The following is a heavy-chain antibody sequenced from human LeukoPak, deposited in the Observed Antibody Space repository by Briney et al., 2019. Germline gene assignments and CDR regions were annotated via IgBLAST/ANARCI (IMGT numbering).Heavy chain of an antibody. Sequence: GGSLRLSCAASGFTFSSYAMSWVRQAPGKGLEWVSAISGSGGSTYYADSVKGRFTISRDNSKNTLYLQMNSLRAEDTAIYYCARAIGSSIRFYDQWGQGTLVTVSS. CDR1: GFTFSSYA. D-gene: IGHD2-2*01. V-gene: IGHV3-23*01. CDR2: ISGSGGST. J-gene: IGHJ4*02. CDR3: ARAIGSSIRFYDQ.